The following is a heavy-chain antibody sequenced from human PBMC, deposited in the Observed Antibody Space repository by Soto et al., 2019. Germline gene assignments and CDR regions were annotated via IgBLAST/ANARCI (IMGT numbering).Heavy chain of an antibody. CDR2: IDTDGSDT. D-gene: IGHD3-16*01. V-gene: IGHV3-23*03. J-gene: IGHJ4*01. Sequence: PGGSLRLSCAASGFTFSSYAMSWVRQAPGKGLVWVSYIDTDGSDTKYADSVKGRFTISRDNAKNTVDLQMHALRTEDTAFYYCATPRPGSHGYSFWGHGALVTVSS. CDR3: ATPRPGSHGYSF. CDR1: GFTFSSYA.